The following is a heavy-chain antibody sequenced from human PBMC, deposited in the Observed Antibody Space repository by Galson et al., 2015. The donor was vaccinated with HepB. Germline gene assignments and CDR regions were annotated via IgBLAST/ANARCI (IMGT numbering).Heavy chain of an antibody. V-gene: IGHV3-74*01. CDR3: ARDEPGYSY. J-gene: IGHJ4*02. Sequence: SLRLSCAASGFTFSSYWMHWVRQAPGKGLEWVSRITSDGSSTYYADSVKGRFTISRDNAQNSVYLQMNSLRAEDTAVYYCARDEPGYSYCGQGTLVTASP. CDR2: ITSDGSST. CDR1: GFTFSSYW. D-gene: IGHD3-9*01.